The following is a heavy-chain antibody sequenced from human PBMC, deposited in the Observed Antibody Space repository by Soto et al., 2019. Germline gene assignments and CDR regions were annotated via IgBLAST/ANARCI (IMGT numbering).Heavy chain of an antibody. Sequence: SETLSLTCAVYGGSFSGYYWSWIRQPPGKGLELIGEINHSGSTNYNPSLKSRVTISVDTSKNQFSLKLSSVTAADTAVYYCARDLKAVAGTGDYWGQGTLVTVSS. CDR2: INHSGST. V-gene: IGHV4-34*01. CDR1: GGSFSGYY. CDR3: ARDLKAVAGTGDY. D-gene: IGHD6-19*01. J-gene: IGHJ4*02.